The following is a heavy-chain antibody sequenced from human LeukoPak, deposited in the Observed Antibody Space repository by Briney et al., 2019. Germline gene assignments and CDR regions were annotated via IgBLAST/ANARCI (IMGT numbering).Heavy chain of an antibody. CDR2: INSDGSTT. CDR3: ARGGSSSWYGS. J-gene: IGHJ5*01. Sequence: QPGGSLRLSCAASGFTFSSDWMHWVRQAPGKGLVWVSRINSDGSTTSHADSVKGRFTISRDNAKNTLFLQMNSLRAEDTAVYYCARGGSSSWYGSWGQGTLVTVSS. V-gene: IGHV3-74*01. D-gene: IGHD6-13*01. CDR1: GFTFSSDW.